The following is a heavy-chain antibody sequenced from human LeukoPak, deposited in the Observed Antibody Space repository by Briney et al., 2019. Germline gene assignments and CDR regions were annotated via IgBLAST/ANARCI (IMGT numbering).Heavy chain of an antibody. CDR2: ISPYDGDT. CDR1: GYTFVICG. Sequence: ASVKVSCKASGYTFVICGISWVRQAPGQGLEWMAWISPYDGDTNYAQNFEGRVTMTTETSTSTAYMELRSLRSDDTAIYYSARDYCTRGGDCYKEDLFDPWGQGTLVTVSS. V-gene: IGHV1-18*01. CDR3: ARDYCTRGGDCYKEDLFDP. J-gene: IGHJ5*02. D-gene: IGHD2-21*02.